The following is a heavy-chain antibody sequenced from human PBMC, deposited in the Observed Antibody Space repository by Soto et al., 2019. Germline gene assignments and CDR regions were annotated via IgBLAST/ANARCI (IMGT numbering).Heavy chain of an antibody. J-gene: IGHJ6*02. Sequence: SETLSLTCTVSGYSISSGYYWGWIRQPPGKGLEWIGSIYHSGSTYYNPSLKSRVTISVDTSKNQFSQKLSSVTAADTAVYYCAGEDIVVVPAAIYYYYGMDVWGQGTTVTVSS. D-gene: IGHD2-2*02. CDR1: GYSISSGYY. V-gene: IGHV4-38-2*02. CDR2: IYHSGST. CDR3: AGEDIVVVPAAIYYYYGMDV.